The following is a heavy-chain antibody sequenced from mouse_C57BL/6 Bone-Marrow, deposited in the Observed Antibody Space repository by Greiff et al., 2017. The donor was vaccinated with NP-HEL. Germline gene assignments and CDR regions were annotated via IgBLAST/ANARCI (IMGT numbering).Heavy chain of an antibody. CDR3: AREGVIITTVVATDDY. J-gene: IGHJ2*01. CDR1: GYTFTDYY. Sequence: VQLKQSGPVLVKPGASVKMSCKASGYTFTDYYMNWVKQSHGKSLEWIGVINPYNGGTSYNQKFKGKATLTVDKSSSTAYMELNSLTSEDSAVYYCAREGVIITTVVATDDYWGQGTTLTVSS. D-gene: IGHD1-1*01. CDR2: INPYNGGT. V-gene: IGHV1-19*01.